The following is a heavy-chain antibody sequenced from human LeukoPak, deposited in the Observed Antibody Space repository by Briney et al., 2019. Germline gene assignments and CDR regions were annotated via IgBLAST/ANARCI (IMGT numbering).Heavy chain of an antibody. J-gene: IGHJ4*02. CDR2: ISSSSSYI. D-gene: IGHD2-15*01. CDR3: ARVGYCSGGSCYLFDY. V-gene: IGHV3-21*01. CDR1: GFTFSSYS. Sequence: TGGSLRLSCAASGFTFSSYSMNWVRQAPGKGLEWVSSISSSSSYIYYADSVKGRFTISRDSAKNSLYLQMNSLRAEDTAVYYCARVGYCSGGSCYLFDYWGQGTLVTVSS.